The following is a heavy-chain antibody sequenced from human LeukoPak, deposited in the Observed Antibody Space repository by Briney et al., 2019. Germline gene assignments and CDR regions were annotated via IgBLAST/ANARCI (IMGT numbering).Heavy chain of an antibody. CDR3: ARLMVRGVIITPLDY. Sequence: GASVKVSCKASGYTFTGYYMHWVRQAPGQGLEWMGWINPNSGGTNYAQKFQGRVTMTRDTSISTAYMELSRLRSDDTAVYYCARLMVRGVIITPLDYWGQGTLVIVSS. J-gene: IGHJ4*02. D-gene: IGHD3-10*01. CDR2: INPNSGGT. CDR1: GYTFTGYY. V-gene: IGHV1-2*02.